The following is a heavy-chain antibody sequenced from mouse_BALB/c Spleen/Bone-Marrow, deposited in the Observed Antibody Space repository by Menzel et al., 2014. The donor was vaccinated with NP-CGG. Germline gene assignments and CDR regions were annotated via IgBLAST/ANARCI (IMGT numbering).Heavy chain of an antibody. CDR2: IRNKAKGYTT. CDR3: ARDINYDIYLYFDV. CDR1: GFTFTAYY. D-gene: IGHD2-4*01. Sequence: EVKLVESGGGLVQPGGSLRLSCATSGFTFTAYYMSCVRQPPGKALEWLGFIRNKAKGYTTEYSASVKGRFTISRDNSQSVLYLQMNTLRAGVSATYYCARDINYDIYLYFDVWGAGTTGTGS. V-gene: IGHV7-3*02. J-gene: IGHJ1*01.